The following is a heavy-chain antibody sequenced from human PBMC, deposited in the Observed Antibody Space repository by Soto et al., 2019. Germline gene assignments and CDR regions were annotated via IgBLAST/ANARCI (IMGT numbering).Heavy chain of an antibody. J-gene: IGHJ4*01. CDR2: IYPGDSDT. CDR1: GYSFTDYW. Sequence: GASVKVSCKASGYSFTDYWIGWVRQMPGKGLEWMGIIYPGDSDTKYSPSFQGQVTMSADKSISTAYLQWNSLKASDTAMYYCARDGLSSSSSFDYWG. D-gene: IGHD6-6*01. V-gene: IGHV5-51*03. CDR3: ARDGLSSSSSFDY.